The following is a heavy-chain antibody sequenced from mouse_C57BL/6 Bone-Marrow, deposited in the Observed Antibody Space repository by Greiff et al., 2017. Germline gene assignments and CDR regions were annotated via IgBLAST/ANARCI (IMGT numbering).Heavy chain of an antibody. CDR1: GFTFSSYA. CDR2: ISDGGSYT. V-gene: IGHV5-4*01. CDR3: ARDGNGYYDWVWFAY. Sequence: EVNVVESGGGLVKPGGSLKLSCAASGFTFSSYAMSWVRQTPEKRLEWVATISDGGSYTYYPDNVKGRFTISRDNAKNNLYLQMSHLKSEDTAMYYCARDGNGYYDWVWFAYWGQGTLVTVSA. J-gene: IGHJ3*01. D-gene: IGHD2-3*01.